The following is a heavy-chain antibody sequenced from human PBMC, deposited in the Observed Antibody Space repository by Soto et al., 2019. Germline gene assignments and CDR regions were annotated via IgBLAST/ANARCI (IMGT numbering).Heavy chain of an antibody. CDR3: AKDNRVSSRGNWFDP. J-gene: IGHJ5*02. Sequence: EVQLLESGGGLVQPGGSLRLSCAASGFTFSSYAMSWVRQAPGKGLEWVSAITGSVGNTYYADSVKGRFTISRDNSKNTLYLQMISLRAEDTAIYYCAKDNRVSSRGNWFDPWSQGTLVTVSS. CDR2: ITGSVGNT. D-gene: IGHD3-10*01. CDR1: GFTFSSYA. V-gene: IGHV3-23*01.